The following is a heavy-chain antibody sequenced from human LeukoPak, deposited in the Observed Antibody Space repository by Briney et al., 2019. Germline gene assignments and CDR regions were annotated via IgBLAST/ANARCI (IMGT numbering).Heavy chain of an antibody. Sequence: SETLSLTCTVSGGSISSSSYYWGWIRQPPGKGLEWIGSIYYSGCTYYNPSLKSRVTISVDTSKNQFSLKLSSVTAADTAVYYCARQNYDFWSGYSNWFDPWGQGTLVTVSS. V-gene: IGHV4-39*01. CDR3: ARQNYDFWSGYSNWFDP. J-gene: IGHJ5*02. CDR1: GGSISSSSYY. CDR2: IYYSGCT. D-gene: IGHD3-3*01.